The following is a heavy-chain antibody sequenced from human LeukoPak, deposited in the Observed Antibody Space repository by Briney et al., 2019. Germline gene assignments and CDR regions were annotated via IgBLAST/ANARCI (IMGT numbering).Heavy chain of an antibody. J-gene: IGHJ4*02. Sequence: GGSLRLSCAASGFTVSSNYMSWVRQAPGKGLEWVSVIYSGGSTYYADSVKGRFTISRDNSKNTLYLQMNSLRAEDTAVYYYARLRRGYSDYWGQGTLVTVSS. CDR3: ARLRRGYSDY. CDR1: GFTVSSNY. V-gene: IGHV3-66*02. D-gene: IGHD5-18*01. CDR2: IYSGGST.